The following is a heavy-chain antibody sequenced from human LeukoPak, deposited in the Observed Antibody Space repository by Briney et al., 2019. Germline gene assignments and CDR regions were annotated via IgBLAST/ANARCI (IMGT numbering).Heavy chain of an antibody. CDR1: GGFFSGYY. CDR3: ARGGYIVVVPAAITLYNWFDP. V-gene: IGHV4-34*01. Sequence: PSETLSLTCAVYGGFFSGYYWSWIRQPPGKGLEWIGEINHSGSTNYNPSLKSRVTISVDTSKNQFSLKLSSVTAADTAVYYCARGGYIVVVPAAITLYNWFDPWGQGTLVTVSS. CDR2: INHSGST. D-gene: IGHD2-2*02. J-gene: IGHJ5*02.